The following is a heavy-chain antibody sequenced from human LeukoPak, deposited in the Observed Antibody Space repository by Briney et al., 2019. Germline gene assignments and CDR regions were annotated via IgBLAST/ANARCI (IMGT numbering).Heavy chain of an antibody. V-gene: IGHV3-9*01. Sequence: GRSLRLSCAASGFTFDDYAMHWVRQAPGKGLEWVSGISWNSGSIGYADSVKGRFTIPRDNAKNSLYLQMNSLRAEDTALYYCAKSMTSITMVRGVILVNWFDPWGQGTLVTVSS. CDR1: GFTFDDYA. J-gene: IGHJ5*02. CDR2: ISWNSGSI. CDR3: AKSMTSITMVRGVILVNWFDP. D-gene: IGHD3-10*01.